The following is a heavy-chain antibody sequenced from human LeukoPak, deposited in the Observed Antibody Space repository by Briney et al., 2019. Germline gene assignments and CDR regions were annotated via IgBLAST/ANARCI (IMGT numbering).Heavy chain of an antibody. V-gene: IGHV3-9*01. CDR1: GFTFDDYA. D-gene: IGHD3-10*01. CDR2: ISWNSGSI. Sequence: GRSLRLSCAASGFTFDDYAMHWVRQAPGKGLEWVSGISWNSGSIGYADSAKGRFTISRDNAKNSLYLQMNSLRAEDTALYYCASSATGGAGNYYYYYGMDVWGQGTTVTVSS. J-gene: IGHJ6*02. CDR3: ASSATGGAGNYYYYYGMDV.